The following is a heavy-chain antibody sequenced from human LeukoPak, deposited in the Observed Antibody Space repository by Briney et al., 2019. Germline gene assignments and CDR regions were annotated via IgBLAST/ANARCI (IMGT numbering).Heavy chain of an antibody. V-gene: IGHV3-11*04. CDR2: ISSSGSTT. J-gene: IGHJ3*02. Sequence: LSLTCTVSGYSISSGYYWGWIRQAPGKGLEWVSYISSSGSTTYYADSVKGRFTISRDNARNSLSLQMNSLRAEDTAVYYFAREQGTHYYDSNGSCSWSGAFDMWGQGTMVTVSS. CDR1: GYSISSGYY. CDR3: AREQGTHYYDSNGSCSWSGAFDM. D-gene: IGHD3-22*01.